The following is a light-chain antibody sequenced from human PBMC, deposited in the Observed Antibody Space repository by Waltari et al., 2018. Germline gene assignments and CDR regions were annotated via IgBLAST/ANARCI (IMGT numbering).Light chain of an antibody. CDR2: EAS. Sequence: EIVMTQSPDTLSVSPGERATFSCRASQSVSSNLAWYQQKPGQAPRLLIYEASTRATSIPARFRGSGSGTDLTLTISSLQSEDSAVYYCQQYNRWPPITFGQGTRLEIK. CDR3: QQYNRWPPIT. CDR1: QSVSSN. J-gene: IGKJ5*01. V-gene: IGKV3-15*01.